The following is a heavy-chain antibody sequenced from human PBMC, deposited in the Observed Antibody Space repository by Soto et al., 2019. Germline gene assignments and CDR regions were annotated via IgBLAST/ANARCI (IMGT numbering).Heavy chain of an antibody. V-gene: IGHV3-30-3*01. Sequence: GGSLRLSCAASGFTFSSYAMHWVRQAPGKGLEWVAVISYDGSNKYYADSVKGRITISRDNSKNTLYLQMNSLRAEDTAVYYCARDRIVGSYPYYYYGMDVWGQGTTVTVSS. J-gene: IGHJ6*02. CDR2: ISYDGSNK. D-gene: IGHD3-16*02. CDR3: ARDRIVGSYPYYYYGMDV. CDR1: GFTFSSYA.